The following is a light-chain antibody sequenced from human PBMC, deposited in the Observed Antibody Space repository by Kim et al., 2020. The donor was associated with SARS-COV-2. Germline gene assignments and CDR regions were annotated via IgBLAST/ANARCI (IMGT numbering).Light chain of an antibody. CDR2: GAS. Sequence: ASVGNRVTITCRASQEIRNDLGWYQQNPGRATTRLTYGASSLQSAVPSRFSGSGSGTEFTLTISSLQPEDFATYFCLQHNTYPITFGQGTRLEIK. CDR3: LQHNTYPIT. V-gene: IGKV1-17*01. J-gene: IGKJ5*01. CDR1: QEIRND.